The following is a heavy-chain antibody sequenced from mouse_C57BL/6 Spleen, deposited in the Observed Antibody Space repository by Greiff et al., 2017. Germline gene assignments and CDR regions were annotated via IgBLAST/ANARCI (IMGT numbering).Heavy chain of an antibody. Sequence: EVMLVESGGGLVKPGGSLKLSCAASGFTFSSYAMSWVRQTPEKRLEWVATISDGGSYTYYPDNVKGRFTISRDKAKNNLYLQMSQLQSEDTAMYYCARGRTFFDYWGQGTTRTVSS. CDR1: GFTFSSYA. CDR2: ISDGGSYT. CDR3: ARGRTFFDY. V-gene: IGHV5-4*03. J-gene: IGHJ2*01.